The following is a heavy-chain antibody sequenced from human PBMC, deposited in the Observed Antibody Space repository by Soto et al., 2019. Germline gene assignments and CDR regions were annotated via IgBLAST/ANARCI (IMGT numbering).Heavy chain of an antibody. Sequence: GGSLRLSCAASGFTVSSNYMSWVRQAPGKGLEWVSVIYSGGSTYYADSVKGRFTISRDNSKNTLYLQMNSLRAEDTAVYYCARDQFLWVTKEEYYYYGMDVWGQGTTVTVSS. V-gene: IGHV3-53*01. CDR3: ARDQFLWVTKEEYYYYGMDV. CDR1: GFTVSSNY. D-gene: IGHD3-3*01. CDR2: IYSGGST. J-gene: IGHJ6*02.